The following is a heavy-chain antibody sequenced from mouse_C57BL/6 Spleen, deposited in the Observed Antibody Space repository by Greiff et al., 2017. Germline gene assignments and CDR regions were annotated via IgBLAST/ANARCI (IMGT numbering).Heavy chain of an antibody. CDR2: IYPRSGNT. CDR1: GYTFTSYG. D-gene: IGHD1-1*01. V-gene: IGHV1-81*01. CDR3: ARTITTVVPRYFDV. J-gene: IGHJ1*03. Sequence: VQRVESGAELARPGASVKLSCKASGYTFTSYGISWVKQRTGQGLEWIGEIYPRSGNTYYNEKFKGKATLTADKSSSTAYMELRSLTSEDSAVYFCARTITTVVPRYFDVWGTGTTVTVSS.